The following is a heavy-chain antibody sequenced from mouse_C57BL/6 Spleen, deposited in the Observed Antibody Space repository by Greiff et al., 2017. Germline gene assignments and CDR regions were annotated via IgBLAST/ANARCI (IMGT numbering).Heavy chain of an antibody. CDR3: ARSGNWGYFDY. J-gene: IGHJ2*01. V-gene: IGHV1-26*01. Sequence: EVQLQQSGPELVKPGASVKISCKASGYTFTDYYMNWVKQSHGKSLEWIGDINPNNGGTSYNQKFKGKDTLTVDKSSSTAYMELRSLTSEDSAVXYCARSGNWGYFDYWGQGTTLTVSS. CDR1: GYTFTDYY. D-gene: IGHD4-1*01. CDR2: INPNNGGT.